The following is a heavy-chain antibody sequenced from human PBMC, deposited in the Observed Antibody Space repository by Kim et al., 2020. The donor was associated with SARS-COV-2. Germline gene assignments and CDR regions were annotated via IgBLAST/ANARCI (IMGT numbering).Heavy chain of an antibody. Sequence: LRSRVTISVDTSKNQFSLKLSSVTAADTAVYYCARDTWDSSGYYYYGFDYWGQGTLVTVSS. V-gene: IGHV4-31*02. CDR3: ARDTWDSSGYYYYGFDY. D-gene: IGHD3-22*01. J-gene: IGHJ4*02.